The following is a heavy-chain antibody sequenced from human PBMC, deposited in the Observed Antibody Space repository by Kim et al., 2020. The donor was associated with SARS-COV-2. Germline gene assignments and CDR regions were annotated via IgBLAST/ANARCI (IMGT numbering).Heavy chain of an antibody. CDR3: AREGVPDCSSTSCYGYGMDV. CDR2: ISYDGSNK. Sequence: GGSLRLSCAASGFTFSSYAMHWVRQAPGKGLEWVAVISYDGSNKYYADSVKGRFTISRDNSKNTLYLQMNSLRAEDTAVYYCAREGVPDCSSTSCYGYGMDVWGQGTTVTVSS. CDR1: GFTFSSYA. D-gene: IGHD2-2*01. V-gene: IGHV3-30*04. J-gene: IGHJ6*02.